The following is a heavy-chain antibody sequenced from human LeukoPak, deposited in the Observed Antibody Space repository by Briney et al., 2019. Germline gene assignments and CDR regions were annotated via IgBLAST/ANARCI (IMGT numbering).Heavy chain of an antibody. V-gene: IGHV4-30-2*01. D-gene: IGHD6-19*01. CDR1: GGSISSGGYS. CDR2: IYHSGST. Sequence: SQTLSLTCAVSGGSISSGGYSWSWIRQPPGKGLEWIGYIYHSGSTYYNPSLKSRVTISVDRSKNQFSLKLSSVTAADTAVYYCARGAVAGRGWFDPWGQGTLVTVSS. J-gene: IGHJ5*02. CDR3: ARGAVAGRGWFDP.